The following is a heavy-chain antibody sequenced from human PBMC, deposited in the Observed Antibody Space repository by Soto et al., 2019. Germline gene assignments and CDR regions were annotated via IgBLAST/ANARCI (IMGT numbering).Heavy chain of an antibody. CDR1: GNTFTSYG. D-gene: IGHD4-17*01. Sequence: VQLVQSGAEVKTPGASEKVSCKASGNTFTSYGISWVRQAPGQGLEWMGWISPYNGNTNYAQRLQGRVTMTTDTATTTAYMELRRLRSVDTAVYYCARNGPTTLTTYDYWCQRTLVTVSS. V-gene: IGHV1-18*01. J-gene: IGHJ4*02. CDR3: ARNGPTTLTTYDY. CDR2: ISPYNGNT.